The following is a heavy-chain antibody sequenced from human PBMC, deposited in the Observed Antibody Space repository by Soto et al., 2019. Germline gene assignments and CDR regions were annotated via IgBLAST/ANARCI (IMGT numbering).Heavy chain of an antibody. J-gene: IGHJ4*02. Sequence: GGSLRLSCAASGFTFSSYSMNWVRQAPGKGLEWVSSISSSSSYIYYADSVKGRFTISRDNAKNSLYLQMNSLRAEDTAVYYCARDRGGYDAAFDYRGQGTLVTVSS. D-gene: IGHD5-12*01. V-gene: IGHV3-21*01. CDR2: ISSSSSYI. CDR1: GFTFSSYS. CDR3: ARDRGGYDAAFDY.